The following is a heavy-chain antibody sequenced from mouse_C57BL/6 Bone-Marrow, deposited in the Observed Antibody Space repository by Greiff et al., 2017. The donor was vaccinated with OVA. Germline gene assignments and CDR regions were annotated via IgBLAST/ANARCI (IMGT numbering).Heavy chain of an antibody. D-gene: IGHD1-1*01. V-gene: IGHV1-81*01. CDR1: GYTFTSYG. CDR2: IYPRSGNT. CDR3: ARIYYYGSSYAFYAMDY. J-gene: IGHJ4*01. Sequence: QLQQSGAELARPGASVKLSCKASGYTFTSYGISWVKQRTGQGLEWIGEIYPRSGNTYYNEKFKGKATLTADKSSSTAYMELRSLTSEDSAVYFCARIYYYGSSYAFYAMDYWGQGTSVTVSS.